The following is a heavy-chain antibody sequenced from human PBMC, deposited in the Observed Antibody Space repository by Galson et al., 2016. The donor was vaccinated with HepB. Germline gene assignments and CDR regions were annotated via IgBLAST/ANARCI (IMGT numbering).Heavy chain of an antibody. CDR1: GFTFSNYW. Sequence: SLRLSCAASGFTFSNYWMNWVRQAPGKGLEWVANKKEDESQKNYRDPVKGRFTISKDNAKILLYLQLNSLRDEDTAVYYCAREDKWDSMDVWGQGTTVTVSS. V-gene: IGHV3-7*04. CDR2: KKEDESQK. CDR3: AREDKWDSMDV. D-gene: IGHD1-26*01. J-gene: IGHJ6*02.